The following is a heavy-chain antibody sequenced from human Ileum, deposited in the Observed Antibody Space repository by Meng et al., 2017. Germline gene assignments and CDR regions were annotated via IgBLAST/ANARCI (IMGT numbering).Heavy chain of an antibody. J-gene: IGHJ4*02. Sequence: GESLKISCKCSGYSFTNYWIGWVRQMPGKGLEWMGIIYPGDSDTRYSPSFQGQVSISADNSISIAYLQWSSLKASDSAMYYCARGSWDINNLNSPNHFDYWGQGTLVTVSS. V-gene: IGHV5-51*01. CDR3: ARGSWDINNLNSPNHFDY. D-gene: IGHD1-1*01. CDR1: GYSFTNYW. CDR2: IYPGDSDT.